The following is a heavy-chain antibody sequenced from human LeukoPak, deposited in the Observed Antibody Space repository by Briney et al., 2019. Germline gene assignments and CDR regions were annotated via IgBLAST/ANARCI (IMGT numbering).Heavy chain of an antibody. D-gene: IGHD4-23*01. CDR2: LYTSGST. CDR1: GSSISSYY. V-gene: IGHV4-4*07. J-gene: IGHJ1*01. CDR3: AGDDGGNSKYFHS. Sequence: PSETLSLTCTVSGSSISSYYWSWIRQPAGKGLEWLGRLYTSGSTTYNPSLKSRATMSVDTSKNQFSLKLSSVTAADTALYYCAGDDGGNSKYFHSWGQGTLVTVSS.